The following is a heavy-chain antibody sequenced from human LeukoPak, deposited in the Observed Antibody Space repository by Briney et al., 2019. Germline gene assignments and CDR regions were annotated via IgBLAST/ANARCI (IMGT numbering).Heavy chain of an antibody. V-gene: IGHV4-61*02. CDR1: GGSISSGSYY. Sequence: SQTLSLTCTVSGGSISSGSYYWSWIRQPAGKGLEWIGRIYTSGSTNYNPSLKSRVTISVDTSKNQFSLKLSSVTAADTAVYYCARALGGGWYFGNWGQGTLVTVSS. D-gene: IGHD6-19*01. CDR3: ARALGGGWYFGN. CDR2: IYTSGST. J-gene: IGHJ4*02.